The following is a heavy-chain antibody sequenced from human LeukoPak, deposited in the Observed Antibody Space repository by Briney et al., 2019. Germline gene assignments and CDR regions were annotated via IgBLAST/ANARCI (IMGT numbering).Heavy chain of an antibody. CDR3: ARPPVY. CDR1: GGSISSYY. Sequence: SETLSLTCTVSGGSISSYYWSWIRQPPGKGLEWIGYIYYSGSTNYNPSLESRVTISVDTSKNQFSLKLSSVTAADTAVYYCARPPVYWGQGTLVTVSS. CDR2: IYYSGST. J-gene: IGHJ4*02. V-gene: IGHV4-59*01.